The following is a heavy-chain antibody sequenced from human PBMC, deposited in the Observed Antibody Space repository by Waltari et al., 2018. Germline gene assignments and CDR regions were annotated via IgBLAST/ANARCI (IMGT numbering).Heavy chain of an antibody. Sequence: QVQLQQWGAGLLKPSETLSLTCAVYGGSFSGYYCSWIRPPPGKGLEWIGEINHSGSTNYNPSLKSRVTISVDTSKNQFSLKLSSVTAADTAVYYCARGLRYSSGWRNYYYYYMDVWGKGTTVTVSS. CDR2: INHSGST. V-gene: IGHV4-34*01. J-gene: IGHJ6*03. D-gene: IGHD6-19*01. CDR3: ARGLRYSSGWRNYYYYYMDV. CDR1: GGSFSGYY.